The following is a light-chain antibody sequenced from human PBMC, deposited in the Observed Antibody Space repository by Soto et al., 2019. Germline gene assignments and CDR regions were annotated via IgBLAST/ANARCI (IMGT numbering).Light chain of an antibody. V-gene: IGKV1-12*01. CDR2: GAS. CDR1: QDISNW. CDR3: QQASSFSYT. J-gene: IGKJ3*01. Sequence: DIQMTQSPSFVSASVGDRVTITCRASQDISNWLAWYQQKAGEAPELLIYGASSLQGGVPSRFSGSGSGTDFTLTINSLQPEDFATYYCQQASSFSYTFGPGTKVDIK.